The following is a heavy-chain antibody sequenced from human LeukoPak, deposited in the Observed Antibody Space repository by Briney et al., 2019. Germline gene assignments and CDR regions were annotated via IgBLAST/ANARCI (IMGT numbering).Heavy chain of an antibody. V-gene: IGHV3-30*04. Sequence: GGSLRLSCAASGFTFSSYAMHWVRQAPGKGLEWVAVISYDGSNKYYADSVKGRFTISRDNSKNTLYLQMNSLRAEDTAVYYCARDRGSSGWYPSYYCYYYGMDVWGQGTTVTVSS. D-gene: IGHD6-19*01. J-gene: IGHJ6*02. CDR1: GFTFSSYA. CDR2: ISYDGSNK. CDR3: ARDRGSSGWYPSYYCYYYGMDV.